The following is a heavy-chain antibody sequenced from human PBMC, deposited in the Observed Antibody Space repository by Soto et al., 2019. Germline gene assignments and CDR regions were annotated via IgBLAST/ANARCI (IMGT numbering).Heavy chain of an antibody. CDR2: ISGSGGST. CDR3: AKDTGKGLPIDWFDP. CDR1: GFTFSNYV. V-gene: IGHV3-23*01. D-gene: IGHD4-17*01. Sequence: GGSLRLSCAASGFTFSNYVMSWVRQAPGKGLEWVSGISGSGGSTYYADSVKGRFTISRDNSKNTLYLQMNSLRAEDTAVYYCAKDTGKGLPIDWFDPWGQGTLVTVSS. J-gene: IGHJ5*02.